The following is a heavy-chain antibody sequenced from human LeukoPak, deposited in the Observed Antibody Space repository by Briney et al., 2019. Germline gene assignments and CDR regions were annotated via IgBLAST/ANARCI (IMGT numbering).Heavy chain of an antibody. D-gene: IGHD2-8*01. V-gene: IGHV1-2*04. CDR3: ARGLEGYCTNGVCSMPDY. Sequence: GASVTVSCKASGYTFTGYYMHWVRQAPGQGLEWMGWINPNSGGTNYAQKFQGWVTMTRDTSISTAYMELSRLRSDDTAVYYCARGLEGYCTNGVCSMPDYWGQGTLVTVSS. J-gene: IGHJ4*02. CDR1: GYTFTGYY. CDR2: INPNSGGT.